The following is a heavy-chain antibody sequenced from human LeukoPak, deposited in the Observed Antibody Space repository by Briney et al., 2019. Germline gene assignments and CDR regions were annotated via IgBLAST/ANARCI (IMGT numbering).Heavy chain of an antibody. CDR3: AKDSSPYYDFWSGYYLLGYFDY. CDR1: GFTFSSYG. V-gene: IGHV3-30*02. Sequence: GGSLRLSCAASGFTFSSYGMHWVRQAPGKGLEWVAFIRYDGSNKYYADSVKGRFTISRDNSKNTLYLQMNSLRAEDTAVYYCAKDSSPYYDFWSGYYLLGYFDYWGQGTLVTVSS. J-gene: IGHJ4*02. D-gene: IGHD3-3*01. CDR2: IRYDGSNK.